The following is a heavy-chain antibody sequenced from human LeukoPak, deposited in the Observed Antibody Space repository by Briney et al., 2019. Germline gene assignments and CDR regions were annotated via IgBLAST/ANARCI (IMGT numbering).Heavy chain of an antibody. CDR1: GGSISSSSYY. D-gene: IGHD3-10*01. CDR3: ARTMVREKVYYYYYYMDV. J-gene: IGHJ6*03. Sequence: ETLSLTCTVSGGSISSSSYYWSWIRQPPGKGLEWIGCIYYSGSTNYNPSLKCRVTISVDTSKNQFSLKLSSVTAADTAVYYCARTMVREKVYYYYYYMDVWGKGTTVTISS. CDR2: IYYSGST. V-gene: IGHV4-61*01.